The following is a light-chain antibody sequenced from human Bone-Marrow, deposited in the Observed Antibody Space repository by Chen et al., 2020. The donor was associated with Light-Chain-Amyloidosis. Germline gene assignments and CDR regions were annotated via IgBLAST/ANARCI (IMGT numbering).Light chain of an antibody. J-gene: IGKJ2*03. CDR3: QQYNSYAS. Sequence: DIQMTQSPSNLSASVGDRVTITCRASQTVTDWLAWYQQKPGKVPKLLIYKVSTLESGVPSRFSGSGSGTEFYLTISSLQPDDFATYYSQQYNSYASFGQGTKLEIK. V-gene: IGKV1-5*03. CDR2: KVS. CDR1: QTVTDW.